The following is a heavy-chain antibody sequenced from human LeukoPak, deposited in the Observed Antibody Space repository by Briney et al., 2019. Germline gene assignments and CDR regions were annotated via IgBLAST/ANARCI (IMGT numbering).Heavy chain of an antibody. CDR2: IQHSGST. D-gene: IGHD2-2*02. V-gene: IGHV4-34*01. Sequence: SETLSLTCAVYGVSFSDCYWSWIRQPPGKGLEWIGEIQHSGSTNYNPSLKSRVTISVDTSKNQLSLKLSSVTAADTAVYYCARGYTRVLIDYWGQGTLVTVSS. CDR3: ARGYTRVLIDY. CDR1: GVSFSDCY. J-gene: IGHJ4*02.